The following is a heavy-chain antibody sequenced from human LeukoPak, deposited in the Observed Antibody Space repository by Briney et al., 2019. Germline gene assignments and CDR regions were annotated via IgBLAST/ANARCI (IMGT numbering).Heavy chain of an antibody. D-gene: IGHD5-18*01. Sequence: GGSLRLSCAASGFTVSNNHMNWVRQAPGKGLEWVSGINWNGGSTFYADSVKGRFTISRDNAKNALYLQMNSLTAEDTALYHCARDRSYGSFDYWGQGTLVTVSS. CDR2: INWNGGST. J-gene: IGHJ4*02. V-gene: IGHV3-20*01. CDR3: ARDRSYGSFDY. CDR1: GFTVSNNH.